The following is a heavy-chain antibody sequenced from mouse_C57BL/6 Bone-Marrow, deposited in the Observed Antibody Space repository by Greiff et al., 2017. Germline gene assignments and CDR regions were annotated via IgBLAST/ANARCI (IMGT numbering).Heavy chain of an antibody. D-gene: IGHD1-1*01. Sequence: EVHLVESGGDLVKPGGSLKLSCAASGFTFSSYGMSWVRQTPDKRLEWVATISSGGSYTYYPDSVKGRFTISRDNAKNTLYLQMSSLKSEDTAMYYCAIITTVEYYFDYWGQGTTLTVSS. CDR2: ISSGGSYT. CDR3: AIITTVEYYFDY. CDR1: GFTFSSYG. V-gene: IGHV5-6*01. J-gene: IGHJ2*01.